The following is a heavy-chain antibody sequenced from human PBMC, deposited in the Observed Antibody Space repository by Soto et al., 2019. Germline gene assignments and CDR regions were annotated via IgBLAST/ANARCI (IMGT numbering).Heavy chain of an antibody. CDR1: GGTFINYA. J-gene: IGHJ4*02. V-gene: IGHV1-69*01. CDR2: GIPIFSFV. CDR3: ARGRVIFGVLNFDS. D-gene: IGHD3-3*01. Sequence: QVQLVQSGAEVKQPGASVNVSCKASGGTFINYAVAWVRLAPGQGLEWLGGGIPIFSFVTYAQNVRGRVSFTADDSTSTVYMALSSLTPANTAVYYCARGRVIFGVLNFDSWGQVTIVTVAS.